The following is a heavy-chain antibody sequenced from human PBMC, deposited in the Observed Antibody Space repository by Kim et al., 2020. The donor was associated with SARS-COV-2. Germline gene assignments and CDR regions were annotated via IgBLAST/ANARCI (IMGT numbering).Heavy chain of an antibody. CDR3: AKELFDYYGSGSYPLDY. CDR1: GFTFSSYG. Sequence: GGSLRLSCAASGFTFSSYGMHWVRQAPGKGLEWVAVIPYDGSNKYYADSVKCRFTISRDNSKNTLYLQMNSLRAEDTAVYYCAKELFDYYGSGSYPLDYWGQGTLGTVSS. J-gene: IGHJ4*02. V-gene: IGHV3-30*18. D-gene: IGHD3-10*01. CDR2: IPYDGSNK.